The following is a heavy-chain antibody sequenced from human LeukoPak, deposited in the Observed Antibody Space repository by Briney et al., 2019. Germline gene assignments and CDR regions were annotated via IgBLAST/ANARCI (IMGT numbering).Heavy chain of an antibody. V-gene: IGHV3-48*03. CDR2: IRPSGFTL. J-gene: IGHJ4*02. CDR1: GFTFSTFE. D-gene: IGHD2-15*01. Sequence: PGGSLRLSCTASGFTFSTFEMNWVRQAPGKGLEWVSHIRPSGFTLYYADSVKGRFTISRDNAKNSLYLQMNSLRAEDTAVYYCGCSGGSCSGYWGQGTLVTVSS. CDR3: GCSGGSCSGY.